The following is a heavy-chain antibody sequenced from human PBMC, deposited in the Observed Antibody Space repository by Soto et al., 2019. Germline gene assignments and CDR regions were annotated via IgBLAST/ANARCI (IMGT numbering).Heavy chain of an antibody. CDR1: GFTFSSYG. V-gene: IGHV3-30*18. J-gene: IGHJ4*02. D-gene: IGHD3-10*01. CDR3: AKGHLWFGELLGFDY. Sequence: GGSLRLSCAASGFTFSSYGMHWVRQAPGKGLEWVAVISYDGSNKYYADSVKGRFTISRDNSKNTLYLQMNSLRAEDTAVYYCAKGHLWFGELLGFDYWGQGTLVTVSS. CDR2: ISYDGSNK.